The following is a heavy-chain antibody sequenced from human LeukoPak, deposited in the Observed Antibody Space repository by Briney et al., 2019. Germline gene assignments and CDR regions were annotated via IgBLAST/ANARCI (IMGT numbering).Heavy chain of an antibody. CDR1: GFTFSSYA. V-gene: IGHV3-30*04. D-gene: IGHD1-14*01. CDR3: ARDLREPDY. J-gene: IGHJ4*02. CDR2: ISYDGSNK. Sequence: GGSLRLSCAASGFTFSSYAMHWVRQAPGKGLEWVAVISYDGSNKYYADSVKGRFTISRDNSKNTLYLQMNSLRAEDTAVYYCARDLREPDYWGQGTLVTVSS.